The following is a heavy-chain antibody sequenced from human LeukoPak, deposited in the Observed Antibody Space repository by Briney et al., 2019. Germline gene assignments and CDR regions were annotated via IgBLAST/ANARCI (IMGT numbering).Heavy chain of an antibody. CDR3: AGGYSSGWSDY. V-gene: IGHV3-23*01. Sequence: GGSLRLSCVASGFNFRSYAMSWVRQAPGKGLEWVSGISVNGVSIYYADSVKGRFTISRDNAKNSLYLQMNSLRAEDTAVYYCAGGYSSGWSDYWGQGTLVTVSS. D-gene: IGHD6-19*01. J-gene: IGHJ4*02. CDR1: GFNFRSYA. CDR2: ISVNGVSI.